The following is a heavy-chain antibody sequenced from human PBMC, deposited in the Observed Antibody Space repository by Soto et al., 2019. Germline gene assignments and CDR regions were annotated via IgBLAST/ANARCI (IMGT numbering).Heavy chain of an antibody. D-gene: IGHD6-19*01. J-gene: IGHJ4*02. CDR1: GFSFSTHA. CDR3: AREGGSIGGWFGRKFDS. V-gene: IGHV3-23*01. CDR2: ISSGGTTT. Sequence: LRLSCTASGFSFSTHAMSWVRQAPGKGLEWVSSISSGGTTTFYAASVEGRFTISRDKSKHTLYLQMNSLRADDTAVYYCAREGGSIGGWFGRKFDSWGQGTQVTAPQ.